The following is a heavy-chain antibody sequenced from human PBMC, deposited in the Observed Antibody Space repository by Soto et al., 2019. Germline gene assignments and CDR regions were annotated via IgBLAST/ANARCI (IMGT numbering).Heavy chain of an antibody. Sequence: QVQLVESGGGVVQPGRSLRLSCAASGFTFSSYGMHWVRQAPGKGLEWVAVISYDGSNKYYADSGKGRFTISRDNSKNTLYLQMNSLRAEDTAVYYCATTIVLVPAAQNAFDIWGQGTMVTVSS. CDR3: ATTIVLVPAAQNAFDI. V-gene: IGHV3-30*03. D-gene: IGHD2-2*01. J-gene: IGHJ3*02. CDR1: GFTFSSYG. CDR2: ISYDGSNK.